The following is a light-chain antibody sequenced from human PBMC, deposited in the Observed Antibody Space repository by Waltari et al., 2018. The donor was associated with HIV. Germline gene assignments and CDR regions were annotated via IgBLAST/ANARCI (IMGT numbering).Light chain of an antibody. V-gene: IGKV3D-11*02. CDR2: DAS. CDR1: QSISSY. Sequence: EIVLTQSPATLSLSPGEGATLSCRASQSISSYLAWYQQKPGQAPRLLIYDASNRASGIPARFSGSGSGTDFTLTISSLEPEDFALYYCQQRSNWHFGPGTKVDIK. CDR3: QQRSNWH. J-gene: IGKJ3*01.